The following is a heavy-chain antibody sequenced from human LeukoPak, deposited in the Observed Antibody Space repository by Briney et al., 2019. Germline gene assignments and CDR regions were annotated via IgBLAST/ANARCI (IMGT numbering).Heavy chain of an antibody. V-gene: IGHV4-31*03. CDR3: AREGYGGNWFDP. J-gene: IGHJ5*02. D-gene: IGHD4-23*01. Sequence: PSETLSLTCTVSGGSISSGGYYWSWIRQHPGKGLEWIGYIYYSGSTYYNPSLKSRVTISVDTSKNQFSLKLSSVTAADTAVYYCAREGYGGNWFDPWGQGTLVTVSS. CDR1: GGSISSGGYY. CDR2: IYYSGST.